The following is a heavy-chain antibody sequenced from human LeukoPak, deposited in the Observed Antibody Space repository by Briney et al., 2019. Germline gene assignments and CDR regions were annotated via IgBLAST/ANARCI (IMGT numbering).Heavy chain of an antibody. CDR3: ARSHLWSGYPIDY. CDR2: INHSGST. CDR1: GGSFSGYY. J-gene: IGHJ4*02. Sequence: TSETLSLTCAVYGGSFSGYYWSWIRQPPGKGLEWIGEINHSGSTNYNPSLKSRVTISVDTSKNQFSLKLSSVTAADTAVYYCARSHLWSGYPIDYWGQGTLVTVSS. D-gene: IGHD3-3*02. V-gene: IGHV4-34*01.